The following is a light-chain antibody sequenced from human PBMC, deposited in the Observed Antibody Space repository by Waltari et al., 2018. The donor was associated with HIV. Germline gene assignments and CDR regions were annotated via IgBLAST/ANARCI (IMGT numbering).Light chain of an antibody. CDR2: DVS. J-gene: IGLJ1*01. CDR1: SSDVGGYNS. V-gene: IGLV2-14*03. CDR3: SSYTSSSKV. Sequence: ALTQPASVSGSPGQSITISCTGTSSDVGGYNSVSWYQQHPGKAPKLMIYDVSNRPPGVSNRFSGSKSGNTASLTISGLQAEDEADYYCSSYTSSSKVFGTGTKVTVL.